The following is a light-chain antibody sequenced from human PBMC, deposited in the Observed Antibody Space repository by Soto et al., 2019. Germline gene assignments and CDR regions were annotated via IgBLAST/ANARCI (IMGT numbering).Light chain of an antibody. CDR1: QSVSTN. CDR3: QQYNTWPPWT. J-gene: IGKJ1*01. Sequence: EIVMTQSPATLSVSPGERATLSCRASQSVSTNLAWSQQKPGQAPRLLIDVASTSAASIPARFSGSGSGTEFTPTISSPLSEDCAEYCCQQYNTWPPWTFGQGTKV. V-gene: IGKV3-15*01. CDR2: VAS.